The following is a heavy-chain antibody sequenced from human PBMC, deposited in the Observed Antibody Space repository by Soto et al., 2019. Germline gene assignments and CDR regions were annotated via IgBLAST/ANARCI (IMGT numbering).Heavy chain of an antibody. CDR1: GGTFSSYA. J-gene: IGHJ6*02. CDR3: ASWGPSIVVVPAAISPPWGRTRDPRDYGMDV. Sequence: SVKVSCKASGGTFSSYAISWVRQAPGQGLEWMGGIIPIFGTANYAQKFQGRVTITADKSTSTAYMELSSLRSEDTAVYYCASWGPSIVVVPAAISPPWGRTRDPRDYGMDVWGQGTTVTVSS. D-gene: IGHD2-2*02. V-gene: IGHV1-69*06. CDR2: IIPIFGTA.